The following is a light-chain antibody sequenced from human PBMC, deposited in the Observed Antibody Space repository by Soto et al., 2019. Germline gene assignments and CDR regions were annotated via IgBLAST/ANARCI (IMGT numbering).Light chain of an antibody. J-gene: IGKJ4*01. V-gene: IGKV3-15*01. CDR1: QSIGSN. CDR3: QQCSWHPFTVT. CDR2: DAY. Sequence: IVMTHSPATLSVSPGEKATLSCRASQSIGSNLAWYQQKPGQAPRLLIYDAYTRATGIPARFSGSGSGTEYTLTISSLQSEDSAVYYCQQCSWHPFTVTFGGGTKVEIK.